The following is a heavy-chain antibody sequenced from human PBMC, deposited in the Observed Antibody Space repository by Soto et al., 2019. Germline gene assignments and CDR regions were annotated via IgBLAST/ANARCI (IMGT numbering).Heavy chain of an antibody. V-gene: IGHV4-34*01. Sequence: SETLSLTCAVYGGSFSGYYWSWIRQPPGKGLEWIGEIYYSGSTNYNPSLKSRVTISVDTSKNQFSLKLSSVTAADTAVYYCARSLYDAFDIWGQGTMVTVSS. D-gene: IGHD3-16*01. J-gene: IGHJ3*02. CDR3: ARSLYDAFDI. CDR2: IYYSGST. CDR1: GGSFSGYY.